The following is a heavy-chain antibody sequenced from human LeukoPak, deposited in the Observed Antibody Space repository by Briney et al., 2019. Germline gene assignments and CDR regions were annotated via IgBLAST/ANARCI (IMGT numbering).Heavy chain of an antibody. CDR3: ARAKMATAGGVFDY. V-gene: IGHV3-48*03. Sequence: PGGSLRLSCAASGFTFSSYAMSWVRQAPGKGLEWVSYISSSGGTIYYADSVRGRFTISRDNAKKSLYLQMNSLRAEDTAVYYCARAKMATAGGVFDYWGQGTLVTVSS. D-gene: IGHD5-24*01. J-gene: IGHJ4*02. CDR2: ISSSGGTI. CDR1: GFTFSSYA.